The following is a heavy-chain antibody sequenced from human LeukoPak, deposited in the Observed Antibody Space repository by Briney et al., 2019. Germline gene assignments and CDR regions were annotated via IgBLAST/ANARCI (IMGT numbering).Heavy chain of an antibody. CDR3: ARDTGDNFDY. CDR2: IKQDASEK. D-gene: IGHD2-21*02. Sequence: GGSLRLSCAASGFTFSNYWMAWVRQAPGKGLEWVANIKQDASEKYYVDSVEGRFTISRDNAKNSLYLQMNNLRAEDTAVYYCARDTGDNFDYGGRGTLVTVSS. CDR1: GFTFSNYW. V-gene: IGHV3-7*01. J-gene: IGHJ4*02.